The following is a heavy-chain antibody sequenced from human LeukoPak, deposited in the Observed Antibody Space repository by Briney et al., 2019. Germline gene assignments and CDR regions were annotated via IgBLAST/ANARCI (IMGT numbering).Heavy chain of an antibody. CDR3: ATQLWLPSFDY. Sequence: GGSLRLSCVASGFTFSTYSMIWVRQAPGKGLEWVSAISGSGGSTYYADSVKGRFTISRDNSKNTLYLQMNSLRAEDTAVYYCATQLWLPSFDYWGQGTLVTVSS. D-gene: IGHD5-18*01. CDR2: ISGSGGST. V-gene: IGHV3-23*01. J-gene: IGHJ4*02. CDR1: GFTFSTYS.